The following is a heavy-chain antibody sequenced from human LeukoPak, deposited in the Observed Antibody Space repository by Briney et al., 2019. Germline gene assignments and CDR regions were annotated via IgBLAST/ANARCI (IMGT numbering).Heavy chain of an antibody. Sequence: GGSLRLSCAASGFTFSDYYMNWIRQAPGKGLEWVSYISSGSTIYYADSVKGRFTIYRDNAKNSLYLEMNSLRAEDTAVYYCARDRSPGRGYFPNYFDYWGQGTLVTVSS. CDR3: ARDRSPGRGYFPNYFDY. CDR1: GFTFSDYY. D-gene: IGHD3-22*01. V-gene: IGHV3-11*01. CDR2: ISSGSTI. J-gene: IGHJ4*02.